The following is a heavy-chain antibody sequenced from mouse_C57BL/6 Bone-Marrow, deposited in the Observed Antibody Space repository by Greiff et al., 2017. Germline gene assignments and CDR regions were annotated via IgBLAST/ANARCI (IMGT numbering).Heavy chain of an antibody. CDR2: IYPRSGNT. D-gene: IGHD2-1*01. CDR1: GYTFTSYG. CDR3: ARRGNYYYFDY. J-gene: IGHJ2*01. Sequence: VQLQQSGAELARPGASVKLSCKASGYTFTSYGISWVKQRTGQGLEWIGEIYPRSGNTYYNEKFKGKATLTADKSSSTAYMELRSLTSEDSAVYFCARRGNYYYFDYWGQGTTLTVSS. V-gene: IGHV1-81*01.